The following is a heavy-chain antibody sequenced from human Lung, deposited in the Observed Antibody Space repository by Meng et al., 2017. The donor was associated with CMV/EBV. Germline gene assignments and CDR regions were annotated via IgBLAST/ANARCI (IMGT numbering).Heavy chain of an antibody. CDR2: FNPNSGDT. J-gene: IGHJ4*02. V-gene: IGHV1-2*02. CDR3: AIIRVGGRGRVFDY. CDR1: GYTFSGYY. Sequence: ASVKVSCKAFGYTFSGYYIQWVRQAPGQGLEWMGWFNPNSGDTYFAQKFQDGVTVTRDTSISTAYMALRRVRSDDTAVYYCAIIRVGGRGRVFDYWGQGTMVTGSS. D-gene: IGHD1-26*01.